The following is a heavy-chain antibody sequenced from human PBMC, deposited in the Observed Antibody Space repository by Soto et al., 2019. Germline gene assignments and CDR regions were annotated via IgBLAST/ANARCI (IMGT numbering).Heavy chain of an antibody. J-gene: IGHJ5*02. CDR1: GITFSTYW. D-gene: IGHD3-3*02. CDR3: VLASTGRGGDYL. V-gene: IGHV3-7*05. Sequence: GGSLRLSCEASGITFSTYWMCWVRQAPGKGLEWVAKMNQDGVEKHYVDSAKGLFTISRDNAKNSLYLQMNNLRAEDTAVYYFVLASTGRGGDYLWSQGTPVTVSS. CDR2: MNQDGVEK.